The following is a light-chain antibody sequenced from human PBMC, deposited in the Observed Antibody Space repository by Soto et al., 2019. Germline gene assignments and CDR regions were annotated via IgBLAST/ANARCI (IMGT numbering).Light chain of an antibody. CDR2: GAS. V-gene: IGKV3-15*01. J-gene: IGKJ2*01. Sequence: EIEMTQSPATLSVSPGERATLSCRASQSVSSSLAWYQQKPGQAPRLFIYGASTRATGIPERFSGSGSGTEFTLTISSRQHEDFAVYYCQQYNNWSYTFGHGTKREIK. CDR3: QQYNNWSYT. CDR1: QSVSSS.